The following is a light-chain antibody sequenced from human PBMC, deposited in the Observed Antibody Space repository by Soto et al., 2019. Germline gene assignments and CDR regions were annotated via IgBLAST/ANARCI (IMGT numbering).Light chain of an antibody. CDR3: QRYKSYPWT. V-gene: IGKV1-5*01. Sequence: DIQITQSPSTLSASVGDRVTITCLASQSISMFLAWYQQKPGKAPKLLIYDASNSESGVPSRFSGSGSGTEFCRTISKLQPDDFATDYCQRYKSYPWTFGQGTKVDIK. CDR2: DAS. J-gene: IGKJ1*01. CDR1: QSISMF.